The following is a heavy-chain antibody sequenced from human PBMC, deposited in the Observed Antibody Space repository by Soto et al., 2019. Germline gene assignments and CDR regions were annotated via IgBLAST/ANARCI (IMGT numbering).Heavy chain of an antibody. V-gene: IGHV3-21*01. Sequence: EVQRVESGGGLVKPGGSLRLSCAASGFTFSSYSMNWVRQAPGKRLEWVSSISSSSSYIYYADSVKGRFTISRENAKNSLYLQMNSLRAEDTAVYYFASSSRSKKAENDYWGQGTLVTASS. CDR3: ASSSRSKKAENDY. D-gene: IGHD6-13*01. J-gene: IGHJ4*02. CDR1: GFTFSSYS. CDR2: ISSSSSYI.